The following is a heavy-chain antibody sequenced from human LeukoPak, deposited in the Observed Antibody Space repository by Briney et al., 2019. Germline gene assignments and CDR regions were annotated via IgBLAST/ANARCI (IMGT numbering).Heavy chain of an antibody. CDR2: ISPRSGDT. CDR3: ARGREIHGGSDTKLDDY. V-gene: IGHV1-2*02. Sequence: GASVKVSCKASGYSFTDYYMHWVRQAPGQGHEWMGWISPRSGDTSYAQKFQGRVTMTRDTSINTVDMDLSGLTSDDTAVFYCARGREIHGGSDTKLDDYWGQGTLVTVSS. CDR1: GYSFTDYY. J-gene: IGHJ4*02. D-gene: IGHD3-10*01.